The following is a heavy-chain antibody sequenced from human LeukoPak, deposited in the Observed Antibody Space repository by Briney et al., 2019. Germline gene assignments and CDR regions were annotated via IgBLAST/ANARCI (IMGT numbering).Heavy chain of an antibody. CDR2: INPNSGGT. J-gene: IGHJ4*02. D-gene: IGHD5-12*01. CDR1: GYTFTGDY. V-gene: IGHV1-2*02. CDR3: ARAGSGYSGYGYY. Sequence: ASVKVSCKASGYTFTGDYMHWVRQAPGQGLEWMGWINPNSGGTNYAQKFRGRVTMTRDTSISTAYMELSRLRSDDTAVYYCARAGSGYSGYGYYWGQGTLATVSS.